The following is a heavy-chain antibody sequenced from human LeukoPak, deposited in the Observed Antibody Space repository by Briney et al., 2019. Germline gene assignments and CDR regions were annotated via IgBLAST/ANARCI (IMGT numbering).Heavy chain of an antibody. CDR1: GFTFSDYY. J-gene: IGHJ4*02. CDR2: ISKSGSTI. D-gene: IGHD4-23*01. Sequence: GGSLRLSCTTSGFTFSDYYMSWIRQAPGKGLEWVSDISKSGSTISYADSVKGRFTISRDNAKNSLYLQMNSLRAEDTAVYYCAREPNTVNYGGNSDYWGQGTLVTVSS. V-gene: IGHV3-11*01. CDR3: AREPNTVNYGGNSDY.